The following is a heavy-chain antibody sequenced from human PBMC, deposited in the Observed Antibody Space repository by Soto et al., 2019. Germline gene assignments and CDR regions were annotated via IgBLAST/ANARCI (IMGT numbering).Heavy chain of an antibody. V-gene: IGHV4-61*08. CDR1: GGSISSGDYY. J-gene: IGHJ6*03. CDR3: ARGGGAIFGIPHYYYYYMDV. Sequence: SETLSLTCTVSGGSISSGDYYWSWIRQPPGKGLEWIGYIYYSGSTNYNPSLKSRVTISVDTSKNQFSLKLSSVTAADTAVYYCARGGGAIFGIPHYYYYYMDVWGKGTTVTVSS. CDR2: IYYSGST. D-gene: IGHD3-3*01.